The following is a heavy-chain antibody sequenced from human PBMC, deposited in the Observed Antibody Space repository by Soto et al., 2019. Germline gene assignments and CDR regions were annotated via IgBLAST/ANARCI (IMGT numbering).Heavy chain of an antibody. CDR1: GFTFSSYW. D-gene: IGHD3-16*01. J-gene: IGHJ4*02. CDR2: IKQDGREK. V-gene: IGHV3-7*01. CDR3: ARVIGLGADY. Sequence: EVQLVESGGGLVQPGGSLRLSCAASGFTFSSYWMSWVRQAPGKGLEWVANIKQDGREKYYVDSVKGGFTISRDNPKNSLYLQMNSLRAEDTAVYYCARVIGLGADYWGQGTLVTVSS.